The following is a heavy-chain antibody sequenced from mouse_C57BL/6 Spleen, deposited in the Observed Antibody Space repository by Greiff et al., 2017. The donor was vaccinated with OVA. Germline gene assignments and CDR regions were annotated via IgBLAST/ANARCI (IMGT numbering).Heavy chain of an antibody. V-gene: IGHV1-18*01. J-gene: IGHJ3*01. CDR1: GYTFTDYN. Sequence: VQLQQSGPELVKPGASVKIPCKASGYTFTDYNMDWVKQSHGKSLEWIGDINPNNGGTIYNQKFKGKATLTVDKSSSTAYMELRSLTSEDTAVYYCERYGYGNFAYWGQGTLVTVSA. D-gene: IGHD2-1*01. CDR2: INPNNGGT. CDR3: ERYGYGNFAY.